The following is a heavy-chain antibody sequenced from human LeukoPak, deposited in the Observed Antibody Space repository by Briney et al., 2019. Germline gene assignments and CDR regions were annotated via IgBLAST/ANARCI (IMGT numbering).Heavy chain of an antibody. CDR2: ISGSGHST. V-gene: IGHV3-23*01. CDR1: GFTFSNYA. CDR3: AKGTTMARGVNIGFDY. D-gene: IGHD3-10*01. J-gene: IGHJ4*02. Sequence: GGSLRLSCAASGFTFSNYAMSWVCQAPGKGLEWVSGISGSGHSTYYADSVKGRFTVSRDNSKNTLYLQMNSLRAEDTAVYYCAKGTTMARGVNIGFDYWGQGTLVTVSS.